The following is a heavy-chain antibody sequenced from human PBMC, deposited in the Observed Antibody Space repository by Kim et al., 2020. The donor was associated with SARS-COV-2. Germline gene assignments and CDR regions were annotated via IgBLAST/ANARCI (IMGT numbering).Heavy chain of an antibody. V-gene: IGHV3-33*01. D-gene: IGHD4-17*01. Sequence: GGSLRLSCAASGFTFSSYGMHWVRQAPGKGLEWVAVIWYDGSNKYYADSVKGRFTISRDNSKNTLYLQMNSLRAEDTAVYYCARDSRAVTTIRYWGQGTLVTVSS. CDR3: ARDSRAVTTIRY. J-gene: IGHJ4*02. CDR1: GFTFSSYG. CDR2: IWYDGSNK.